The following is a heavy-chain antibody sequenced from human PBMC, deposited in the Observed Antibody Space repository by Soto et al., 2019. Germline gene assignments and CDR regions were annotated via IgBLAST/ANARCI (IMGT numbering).Heavy chain of an antibody. V-gene: IGHV4-59*11. J-gene: IGHJ4*02. CDR2: VYYSAIT. CDR1: GGSINDLY. CDR3: ARVRWLADRTFDF. Sequence: PSETLSLTGTVSGGSINDLYCSWMRQPPWKGLEGCGYVYYSAITAYNPPLKGRLTISVDTSKNQFSPQMRSVTAADTAVYYCARVRWLADRTFDFLGQGILLSFSS. D-gene: IGHD6-6*01.